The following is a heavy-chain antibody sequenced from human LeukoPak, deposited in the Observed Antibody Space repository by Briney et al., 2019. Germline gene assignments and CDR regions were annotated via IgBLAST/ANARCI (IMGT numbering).Heavy chain of an antibody. CDR2: IIPILGIA. CDR1: GGTFSSYA. CDR3: ARAGRSGARHDAFDI. V-gene: IGHV1-69*04. J-gene: IGHJ3*02. D-gene: IGHD6-19*01. Sequence: SVKVSCKASGGTFSSYAISWVRQAPGQGLEWMGRIIPILGIANYAQKFQGRVTITADKSTSTAYMELSSLRSEDTAVYYCARAGRSGARHDAFDIWGQGTMVTVSS.